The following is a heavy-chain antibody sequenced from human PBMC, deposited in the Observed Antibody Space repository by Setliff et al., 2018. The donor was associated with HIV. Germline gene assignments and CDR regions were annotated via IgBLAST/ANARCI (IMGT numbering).Heavy chain of an antibody. V-gene: IGHV3-7*01. CDR1: GFSFNNYY. J-gene: IGHJ6*04. CDR3: TRKLAPGHGMDV. CDR2: INQDGSEK. Sequence: GSLKISCIASGFSFNNYYMTWVRQAPGKGLEWVGNINQDGSEKNYVDSVKGRFTISRDNAKNSLYPQMDSLRVEDTTVYYCTRKLAPGHGMDVWGKGTTVTVSS. D-gene: IGHD3-3*02.